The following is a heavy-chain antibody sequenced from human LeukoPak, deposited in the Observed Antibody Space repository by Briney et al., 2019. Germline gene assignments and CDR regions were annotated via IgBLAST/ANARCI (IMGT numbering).Heavy chain of an antibody. CDR1: GFTFSSYG. CDR3: AKDDDSSGYGLFDD. J-gene: IGHJ4*02. CDR2: ISYDGSNK. V-gene: IGHV3-30*18. D-gene: IGHD3-22*01. Sequence: GRSLRLSCAASGFTFSSYGMHWVRQAPGKGLEWVAVISYDGSNKCYADSVKGRFTISRDNSKNTLYLQMNSLRAEDTAVYYCAKDDDSSGYGLFDDWGQGTLVTVSS.